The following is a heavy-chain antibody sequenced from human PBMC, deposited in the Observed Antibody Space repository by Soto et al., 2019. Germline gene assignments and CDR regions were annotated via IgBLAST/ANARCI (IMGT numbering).Heavy chain of an antibody. CDR1: GGTFRNYA. V-gene: IGHV1-69*01. CDR2: SIPVFGTA. J-gene: IGHJ4*02. Sequence: QVQLVQSGAEVKKPGSSVKLSCKTSGGTFRNYALNWVRQAPGQGLEWMGGSIPVFGTANYAQTFQGRFTITADESTSTAYMELSSLRSEDTAVYYWAIPLPKQQLVRGAFDHWGQGTLVTVAS. CDR3: AIPLPKQQLVRGAFDH. D-gene: IGHD6-13*01.